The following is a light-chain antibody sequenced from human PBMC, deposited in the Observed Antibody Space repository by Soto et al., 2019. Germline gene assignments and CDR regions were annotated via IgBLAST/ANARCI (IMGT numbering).Light chain of an antibody. CDR1: QSISRW. CDR3: QQYNSYSPT. V-gene: IGKV1-5*01. CDR2: DAS. J-gene: IGKJ1*01. Sequence: DIQMTQSPSTLSASVGDRVTITCRASQSISRWLAWHQQKPGKAPKLLIYDASSLESGVPSRFSGSGSGTEFTLTISSLQPDDLATYYCQQYNSYSPTFGQGTKVDIK.